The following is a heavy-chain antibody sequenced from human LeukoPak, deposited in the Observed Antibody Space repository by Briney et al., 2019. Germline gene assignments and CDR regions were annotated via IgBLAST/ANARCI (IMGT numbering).Heavy chain of an antibody. CDR3: AREPTYSSSWYTSCDY. Sequence: GGSLRLSCAASGFTFSSYAMHWVRQAPGKGLEWVTFIRNDGSNKYYADSVKGRFTISRDNSKNTLYLQMNSLRPEDTAVYYCAREPTYSSSWYTSCDYWGQGTLVTVSS. V-gene: IGHV3-30*02. J-gene: IGHJ4*02. D-gene: IGHD6-13*01. CDR2: IRNDGSNK. CDR1: GFTFSSYA.